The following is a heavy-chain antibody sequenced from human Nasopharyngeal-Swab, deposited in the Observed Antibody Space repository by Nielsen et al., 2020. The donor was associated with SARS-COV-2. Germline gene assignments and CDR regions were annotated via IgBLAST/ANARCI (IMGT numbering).Heavy chain of an antibody. J-gene: IGHJ4*02. V-gene: IGHV3-23*01. Sequence: GREAPGKGLGWISLISGSGGSTSYADSVKGRFTISRDNSKNTLYVQMNSLRAEDTAVYYCAKGGYCSSTSCKDFFDYWGQGTLVTVSS. CDR3: AKGGYCSSTSCKDFFDY. D-gene: IGHD2-2*01. CDR2: ISGSGGST.